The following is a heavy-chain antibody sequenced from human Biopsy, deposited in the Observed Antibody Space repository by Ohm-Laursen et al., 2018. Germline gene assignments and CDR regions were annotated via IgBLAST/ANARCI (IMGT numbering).Heavy chain of an antibody. V-gene: IGHV4-59*07. CDR2: IYYSGST. J-gene: IGHJ6*02. CDR3: ARATNSTGWPYYYFYGMDV. Sequence: DTLSLTCTVSGGSISSDYWSWIRQTPGKGLEWIGYIYYSGSTNYNPSLKSRVTISVDTSKNQFSLRLISVTAADTAVYYCARATNSTGWPYYYFYGMDVWGQGTTVTVSS. CDR1: GGSISSDY. D-gene: IGHD2/OR15-2a*01.